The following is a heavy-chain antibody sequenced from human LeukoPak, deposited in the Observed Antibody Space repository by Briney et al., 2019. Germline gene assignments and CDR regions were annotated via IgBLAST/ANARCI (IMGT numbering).Heavy chain of an antibody. CDR3: GXGXXXLVXPXAHXPYYYYYMDV. CDR1: GGSFSGYY. V-gene: IGHV4-34*01. CDR2: INHSGST. J-gene: IGHJ6*03. Sequence: SETLSLTCAVYGGSFSGYYWSWIRQPPGKGLEWIGEINHSGSTNYNPSLKSRVTISVDTSKNQFSLKLSSVTAADTAVYYCGXGXXXLVXPXAHXPYYYYYMDVWGKGTTVTVSS. D-gene: IGHD2-2*01.